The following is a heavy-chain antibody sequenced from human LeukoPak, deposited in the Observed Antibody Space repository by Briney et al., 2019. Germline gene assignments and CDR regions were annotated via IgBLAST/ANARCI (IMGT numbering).Heavy chain of an antibody. Sequence: PGGSLRLSCAASGFTVSSNYMSWVRQAPGKGLEWVSVIYSGGSTYYADSVKGRFTISRDKSKNTLYLQMNSLRAEDTAVYYCGRERQYYFDYWGQGTLVTVSS. CDR3: GRERQYYFDY. V-gene: IGHV3-53*01. CDR2: IYSGGST. CDR1: GFTVSSNY. J-gene: IGHJ4*02.